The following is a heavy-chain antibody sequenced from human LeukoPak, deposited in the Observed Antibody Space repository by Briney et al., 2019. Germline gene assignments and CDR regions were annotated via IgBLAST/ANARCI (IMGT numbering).Heavy chain of an antibody. J-gene: IGHJ2*01. D-gene: IGHD2-2*01. V-gene: IGHV4-59*01. Sequence: SETLSLTCTVSGGSISSYNWSWIRQPPGKGLEWIGYIYYSGSTNYNPSLKSRVTISVDTSKNQFSLKLSSVTAADTAVYYCARAQNLIVVVPAANSYTSSDWYFDLWGRGTLVTVSS. CDR1: GGSISSYN. CDR3: ARAQNLIVVVPAANSYTSSDWYFDL. CDR2: IYYSGST.